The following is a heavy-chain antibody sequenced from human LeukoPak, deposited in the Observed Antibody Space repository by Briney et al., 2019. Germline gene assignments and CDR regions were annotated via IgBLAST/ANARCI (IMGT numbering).Heavy chain of an antibody. J-gene: IGHJ4*02. D-gene: IGHD1-14*01. CDR2: IWYDGSNK. CDR1: GFTFSSYW. Sequence: PGGSLRLSCAASGFTFSSYWMSWVRQAPGKGLEWVAVIWYDGSNKYYADSVKGRFTISRDNSKNTLYLQMNSLRAEDTAVYYCARGRTDRAFDYWGQGTLVTVSS. CDR3: ARGRTDRAFDY. V-gene: IGHV3-33*08.